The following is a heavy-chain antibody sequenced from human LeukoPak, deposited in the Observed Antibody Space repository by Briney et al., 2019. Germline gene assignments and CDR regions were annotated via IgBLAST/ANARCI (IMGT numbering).Heavy chain of an antibody. J-gene: IGHJ5*02. CDR2: IYYSGST. CDR3: ARVNGYRGYDFWSGSQLNWFDP. Sequence: PSETLSLTCTVSGGSISSSSYYWGWIRQPPGKGLEWIGSIYYSGSTYYNPSLKSRVTISVDTSKNQFSLKLSSVTAADTAVYYCARVNGYRGYDFWSGSQLNWFDPWGQGTLVTVSS. D-gene: IGHD3-3*01. CDR1: GGSISSSSYY. V-gene: IGHV4-39*01.